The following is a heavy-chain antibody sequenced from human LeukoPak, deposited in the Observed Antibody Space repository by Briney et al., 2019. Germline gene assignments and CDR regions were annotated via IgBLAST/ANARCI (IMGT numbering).Heavy chain of an antibody. CDR3: ARFLYGSGSYYSPDDASDI. CDR2: IYPGDSDI. Sequence: GESLKISCKGSGYSFTNYWIGWVRRMPGKGLERMGIIYPGDSDIRYSPSFQGQVTISADRSISTAYLQWSSLKASDTAMYYCARFLYGSGSYYSPDDASDIWGRGTMVTVSS. D-gene: IGHD3-10*01. J-gene: IGHJ3*02. CDR1: GYSFTNYW. V-gene: IGHV5-51*01.